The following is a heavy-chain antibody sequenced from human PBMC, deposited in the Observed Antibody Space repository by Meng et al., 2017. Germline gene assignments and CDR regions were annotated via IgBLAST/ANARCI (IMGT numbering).Heavy chain of an antibody. V-gene: IGHV2-5*02. CDR3: AHSPEMATTTKYFQH. Sequence: QIPLQEAGPTLVKPTQTRTLTCTFSGFSLTTRGVGVGWIRQPPGKALECLALIYWDNDKRYNPSLKNRLTITKDASRNQVVLTMTNMDPVDTATYYCAHSPEMATTTKYFQHWGQGTLVTVSS. CDR2: IYWDNDK. J-gene: IGHJ1*01. CDR1: GFSLTTRGVG. D-gene: IGHD5-24*01.